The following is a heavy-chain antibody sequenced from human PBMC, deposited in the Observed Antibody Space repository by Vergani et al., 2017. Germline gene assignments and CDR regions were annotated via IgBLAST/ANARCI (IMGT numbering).Heavy chain of an antibody. CDR1: GFTFSSYE. Sequence: EVQLVESGGGLVQPGGPLRLSCAASGFTFSSYEMNWVRQAPGKGLEWVSYISSSGSTIYYADSVKGRFTISRDNAKNSLYLQMNSLRAEDTAVYYCARGGAGYYGMDVWGQGTTVTVSS. CDR2: ISSSGSTI. V-gene: IGHV3-48*03. CDR3: ARGGAGYYGMDV. J-gene: IGHJ6*02. D-gene: IGHD1-26*01.